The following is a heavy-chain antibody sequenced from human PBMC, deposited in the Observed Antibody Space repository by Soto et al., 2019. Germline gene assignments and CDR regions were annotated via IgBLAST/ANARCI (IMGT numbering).Heavy chain of an antibody. J-gene: IGHJ4*02. CDR1: GFTLRRYA. CDR2: ISGSGSST. V-gene: IGHV3-23*01. D-gene: IGHD4-17*01. CDR3: AKDYGDYSGYFGF. Sequence: GGALRLSCAASGFTLRRYAMSWGRQAPGKGLEWVSGISGSGSSTYYADSVKGRFTISRDNPKNTLYLQMNSLRAEDTAVFYCAKDYGDYSGYFGFWGQGTLVTVSS.